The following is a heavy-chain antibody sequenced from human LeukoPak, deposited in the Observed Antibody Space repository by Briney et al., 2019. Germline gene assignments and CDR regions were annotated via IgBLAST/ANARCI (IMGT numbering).Heavy chain of an antibody. CDR3: ARNSDSGWCPNY. CDR1: GYTFTGYY. J-gene: IGHJ4*02. CDR2: INPNSGGT. D-gene: IGHD6-19*01. Sequence: ASVRVSCKASGYTFTGYYMHWVRQAPGQGREWMGWINPNSGGTNYAQKFRGRVTMTRDTSISTAYMELSRLRSDDTAVYYCARNSDSGWCPNYWGQGTLVTVSS. V-gene: IGHV1-2*02.